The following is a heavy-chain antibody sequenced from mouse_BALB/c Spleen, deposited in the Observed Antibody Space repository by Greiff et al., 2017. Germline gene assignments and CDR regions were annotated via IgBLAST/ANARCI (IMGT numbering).Heavy chain of an antibody. J-gene: IGHJ2*01. CDR3: ARDGGNPDY. CDR2: IWAGGST. CDR1: GFSLTSYG. V-gene: IGHV2-9*02. Sequence: VQLQESGPGLVAPSQSLSITCNVSGFSLTSYGVHWVRQPPGKGLEWLGVIWAGGSTNYNSALMSRLSISKDNSKSQVFLKMNRLQTDDTAMYYCARDGGNPDYWGQGTTLTVSS. D-gene: IGHD1-1*02.